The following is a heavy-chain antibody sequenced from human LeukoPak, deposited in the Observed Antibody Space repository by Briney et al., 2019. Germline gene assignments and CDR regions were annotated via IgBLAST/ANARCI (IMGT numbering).Heavy chain of an antibody. CDR3: ARERRVAARLLVDY. CDR2: ISAYNGNT. Sequence: ASVKVSCKASGYTFTSYGISWVRQAPGQGLEWMGWISAYNGNTNYAQKLQGRVTMTTDTSTSTAYMELRSLRSDDTAVYYCARERRVAARLLVDYWGQGTLATVSS. CDR1: GYTFTSYG. D-gene: IGHD6-6*01. J-gene: IGHJ4*02. V-gene: IGHV1-18*01.